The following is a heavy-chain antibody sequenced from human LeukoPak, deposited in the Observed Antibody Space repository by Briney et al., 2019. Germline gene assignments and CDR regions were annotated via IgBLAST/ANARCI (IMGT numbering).Heavy chain of an antibody. CDR1: DYTFMSYG. V-gene: IGHV1-18*03. D-gene: IGHD6-13*01. Sequence: VASVKVSCKASDYTFMSYGFSWVRQAPGQGLEWMGWISGSNGNANFAQKFQGRVTMTTDTSTSTAYMELRSLRSDDMAVYYCARGTYSTWYFAYWGQGTLVTVSS. CDR2: ISGSNGNA. J-gene: IGHJ4*02. CDR3: ARGTYSTWYFAY.